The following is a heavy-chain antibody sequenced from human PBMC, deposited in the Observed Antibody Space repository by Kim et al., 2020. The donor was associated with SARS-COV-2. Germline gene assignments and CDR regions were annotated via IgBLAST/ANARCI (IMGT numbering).Heavy chain of an antibody. V-gene: IGHV3-21*01. D-gene: IGHD6-13*01. CDR2: ISSSSSNI. CDR1: GFTFSGYS. CDR3: ALIRRAAAGFDY. Sequence: GGSLRLSCAASGFTFSGYSMNWVRQAPGKGLEWVSSISSSSSNIYYADSVKGRFTISRDNAKNSLYLQMNSLRGEDTAVYYCALIRRAAAGFDYWGQGTLVTVSS. J-gene: IGHJ4*02.